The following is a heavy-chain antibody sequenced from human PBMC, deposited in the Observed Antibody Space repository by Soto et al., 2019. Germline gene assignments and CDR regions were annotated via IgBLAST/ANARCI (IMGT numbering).Heavy chain of an antibody. CDR3: ARDHHRYSGYDYVDY. CDR1: GFTFSDYY. CDR2: ISSSSSYT. D-gene: IGHD5-12*01. J-gene: IGHJ4*02. Sequence: GGSQRLSCVASGFTFSDYYRSWIRQAPGKGLEWVSYISSSSSYTNYADSVKGRFTISRDNAKNSLYLQMNSLRAEDTAVYYCARDHHRYSGYDYVDYWGQGTLVTVSS. V-gene: IGHV3-11*05.